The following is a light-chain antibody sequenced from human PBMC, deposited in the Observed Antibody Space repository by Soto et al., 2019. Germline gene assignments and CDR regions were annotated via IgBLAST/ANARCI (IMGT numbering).Light chain of an antibody. CDR3: SSYTTSNTRQIV. J-gene: IGLJ1*01. CDR2: DVS. V-gene: IGLV2-14*03. Sequence: QSVLTQPASVSGSPGQSITISCTGTSSDVCGYNYVSWYQHHPGKAPKLIIYDVSNRPSGVSIRFSGSKSDNTASLTISGLQPEDEADNHCSSYTTSNTRQIVFVTGTKVTVL. CDR1: SSDVCGYNY.